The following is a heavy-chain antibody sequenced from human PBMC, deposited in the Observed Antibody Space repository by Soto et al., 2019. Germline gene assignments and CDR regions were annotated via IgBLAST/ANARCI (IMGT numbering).Heavy chain of an antibody. D-gene: IGHD3-10*01. V-gene: IGHV1-69*06. CDR2: TIPVFNTA. CDR1: GGTLSDHG. CDR3: ARGVYGSGNYYTGPSAFDI. Sequence: QVQLEQSGAEVKKPGSSVKVSCKASGGTLSDHGVAWLRQAPGQGLEWMGGTIPVFNTAKYAQKFQGRVNVTADKFTNIAYMELSSLRSADTAFYFYARGVYGSGNYYTGPSAFDIWGQGTMVIVSS. J-gene: IGHJ3*02.